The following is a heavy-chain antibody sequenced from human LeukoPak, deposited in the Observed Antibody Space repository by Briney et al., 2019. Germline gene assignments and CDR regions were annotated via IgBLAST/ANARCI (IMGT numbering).Heavy chain of an antibody. Sequence: SETLSLTCTVSGGSISSGVYYWSWIRQHPGKGLEWIGYIYYSGSTYYNPSLKSRVTISVDTSKNQFSLKLSSVTAADTAVYYCARRVITSFSDYYGMDVWGQGTTVTVSS. D-gene: IGHD3-22*01. CDR2: IYYSGST. V-gene: IGHV4-31*03. J-gene: IGHJ6*02. CDR1: GGSISSGVYY. CDR3: ARRVITSFSDYYGMDV.